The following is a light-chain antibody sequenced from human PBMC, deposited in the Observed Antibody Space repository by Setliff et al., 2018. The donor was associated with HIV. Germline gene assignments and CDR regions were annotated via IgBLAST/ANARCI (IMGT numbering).Light chain of an antibody. CDR1: SSNIGAGYD. CDR3: QSYDSSLSGSDV. CDR2: GNS. V-gene: IGLV1-40*01. J-gene: IGLJ1*01. Sequence: QSVLTQPPSVSGAPGQRVTISCTGSSSNIGAGYDVHWYQQLPGTAPKILIYGNSNRPSGVPDRFSGSKSGTSASLAITVLQAEDEADYYCQSYDSSLSGSDVFGSGTKVTVL.